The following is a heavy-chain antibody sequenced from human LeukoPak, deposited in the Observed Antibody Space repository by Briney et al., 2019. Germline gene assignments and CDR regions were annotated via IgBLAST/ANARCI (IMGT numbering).Heavy chain of an antibody. CDR1: GYTFTGYY. CDR3: ARVRGDSSWYGLDY. J-gene: IGHJ4*02. D-gene: IGHD6-13*01. V-gene: IGHV1-2*02. CDR2: INPDSGGT. Sequence: ASVKVSCKTSGYTFTGYYIHWVRQAPGQGLEWMGWINPDSGGTNYAQKFQGRVTMTRDTSISAGYMELSGLRPDDTAVFYCARVRGDSSWYGLDYWGQGTLVSVPS.